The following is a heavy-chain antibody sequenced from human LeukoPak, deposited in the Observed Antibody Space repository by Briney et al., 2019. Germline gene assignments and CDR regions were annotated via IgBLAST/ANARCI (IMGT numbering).Heavy chain of an antibody. J-gene: IGHJ3*02. V-gene: IGHV3-33*08. D-gene: IGHD6-19*01. CDR1: GFTFSSYA. Sequence: GGSLRLSCEASGFTFSSYAMNWVRQAPGNGLEWVAVIWNDGSHQYYTDSVKGRFTISRDNSKNTVYLQMNSLRADDTALYYCARQKGLSAFDIWGQGTMVTVSS. CDR2: IWNDGSHQ. CDR3: ARQKGLSAFDI.